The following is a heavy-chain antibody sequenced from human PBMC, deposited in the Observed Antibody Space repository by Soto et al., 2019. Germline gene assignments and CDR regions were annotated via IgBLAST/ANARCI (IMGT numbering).Heavy chain of an antibody. Sequence: QVPLVESGGGVVQPERSLRLSCAASRFNFRTYDMHWVRQAPGKGLEWVAFISYDGTNKYYADSVKGRFTVSRATNTLYLQMNSLRTEDTAVYYCANTDYWGQGTLVTVSS. CDR2: ISYDGTNK. J-gene: IGHJ4*02. CDR1: RFNFRTYD. CDR3: ANTDY. V-gene: IGHV3-30*18.